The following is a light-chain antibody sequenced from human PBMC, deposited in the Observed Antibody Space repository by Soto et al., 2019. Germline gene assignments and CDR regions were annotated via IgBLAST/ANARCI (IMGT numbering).Light chain of an antibody. V-gene: IGLV4-69*01. Sequence: QLVLTQSPSASASLGASVKLTCTLSSGHSSYAIAWHQQQPEKGPRYLMKLNSDGSHSKGDGIPDRFSGSSSGAERYLTISSLQSEDEADYYCQTWCTGIHVFGSGTQRTVL. CDR1: SGHSSYA. CDR2: LNSDGSH. J-gene: IGLJ6*01. CDR3: QTWCTGIHV.